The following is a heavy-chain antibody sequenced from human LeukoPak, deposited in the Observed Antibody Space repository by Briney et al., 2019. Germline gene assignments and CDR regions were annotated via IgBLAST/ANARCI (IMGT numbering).Heavy chain of an antibody. Sequence: PSETLSLTCTVSGGSISPFYWSWIRQPPGKGLEWVGYIYYTGSTKSNSSLKSRVTISVDTSKNQFSLELNSVTAADTAVYYCARGPYYLDSSTYSFDYWGQGTPVTVSS. D-gene: IGHD6-19*01. CDR1: GGSISPFY. V-gene: IGHV4-59*01. J-gene: IGHJ4*02. CDR3: ARGPYYLDSSTYSFDY. CDR2: IYYTGST.